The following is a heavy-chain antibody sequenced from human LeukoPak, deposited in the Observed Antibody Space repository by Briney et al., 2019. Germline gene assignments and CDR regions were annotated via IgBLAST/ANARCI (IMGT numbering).Heavy chain of an antibody. D-gene: IGHD4-11*01. V-gene: IGHV3-30*04. J-gene: IGHJ6*03. CDR2: ISYDGSNK. CDR1: GFTFSSYA. Sequence: GGSLRLSCAASGFTFSSYAMHWVRQAPGKGLEWVAVISYDGSNKYYADSVKGRFTISRDNSKNTLYLQMNSLRAEDTAVYYCAREGLTTVTYFFGYYMDVWGKGTTVTVSS. CDR3: AREGLTTVTYFFGYYMDV.